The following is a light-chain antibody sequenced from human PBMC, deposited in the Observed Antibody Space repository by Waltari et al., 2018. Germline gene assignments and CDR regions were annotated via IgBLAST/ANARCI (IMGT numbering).Light chain of an antibody. Sequence: EIVLTHSPVTLSLSPGDRATLSCRASQSVSRFLAWFQQKPGQTPRLLIYGASHRATGIPDRFSGSGFGTDFTLNISRLDPEDFAVYYCRQSGMSFPLSFGGGTKVEIK. CDR3: RQSGMSFPLS. V-gene: IGKV3-20*01. CDR1: QSVSRF. CDR2: GAS. J-gene: IGKJ4*01.